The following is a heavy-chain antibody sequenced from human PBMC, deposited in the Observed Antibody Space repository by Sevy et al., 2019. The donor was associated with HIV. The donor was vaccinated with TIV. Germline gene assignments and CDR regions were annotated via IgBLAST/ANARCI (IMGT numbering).Heavy chain of an antibody. V-gene: IGHV1-18*01. CDR3: ARDLGPIVLMVYATPYGMDV. Sequence: ASVKVSCKASGYTFTSYGISWVRQAPGQGLEWMGWISTYNGNTNYVQKVQGRVTMTTDTSTGTAYMELRSLRSDDTAVYYCARDLGPIVLMVYATPYGMDVWGQGTTVTVSS. D-gene: IGHD2-8*01. J-gene: IGHJ6*02. CDR2: ISTYNGNT. CDR1: GYTFTSYG.